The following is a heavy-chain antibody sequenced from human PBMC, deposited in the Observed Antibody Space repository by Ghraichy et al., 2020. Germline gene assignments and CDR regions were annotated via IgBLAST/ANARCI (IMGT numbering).Heavy chain of an antibody. CDR1: GGTFSSYS. D-gene: IGHD1-1*01. V-gene: IGHV1-69*04. CDR3: ARDQLDHPVFAFDI. Sequence: SVKVSCKASGGTFSSYSISWVRQAPGQGLEWMGRIIPILGIANYAQKFQGRVTITADKSTSTAYMELSSLRSEDTAVYYCARDQLDHPVFAFDIWGQGTMVTVSS. J-gene: IGHJ3*02. CDR2: IIPILGIA.